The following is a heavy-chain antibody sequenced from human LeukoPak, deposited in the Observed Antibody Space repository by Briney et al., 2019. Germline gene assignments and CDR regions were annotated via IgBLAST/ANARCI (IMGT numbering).Heavy chain of an antibody. CDR3: ARGLEAAVDY. CDR1: GGSFSGYY. V-gene: IGHV4-34*01. Sequence: SETPSLTCAVYGGSFSGYYWSWIRQPPGKGLEWIGEINHSGSTNYNPSLKSRVTISVDTSKNQFSLKLSSVAAADTAVYYCARGLEAAVDYWGQGTLVTVSS. CDR2: INHSGST. D-gene: IGHD6-13*01. J-gene: IGHJ4*02.